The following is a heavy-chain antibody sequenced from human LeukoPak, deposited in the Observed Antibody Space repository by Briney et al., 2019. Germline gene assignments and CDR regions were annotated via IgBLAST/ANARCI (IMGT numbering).Heavy chain of an antibody. CDR2: ISRGGGTT. Sequence: GESLKISCAASGFTFSSYVMSWVRQAPGKGLEWVSAISRGGGTTYYADSVKGRFTISRDNSKNTLYLQMTSLRAEDTAVYYCAKTSRAYSNYDSPFDYWGQGTLVTVSS. CDR1: GFTFSSYV. CDR3: AKTSRAYSNYDSPFDY. J-gene: IGHJ4*02. D-gene: IGHD5-12*01. V-gene: IGHV3-23*01.